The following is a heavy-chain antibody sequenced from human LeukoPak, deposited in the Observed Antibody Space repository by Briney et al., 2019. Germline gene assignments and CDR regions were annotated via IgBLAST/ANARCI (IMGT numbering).Heavy chain of an antibody. Sequence: GGSLRLSCAASGSTFSSYAMHWVRQAPGKGLEWVAVISYDGSNKYYADSVKGRFTISRGNSKNTLYLQMNSLRAEDTAVYYCAPLGQQLNWGQGTLVTVSS. CDR3: APLGQQLN. J-gene: IGHJ4*02. V-gene: IGHV3-30-3*01. CDR1: GSTFSSYA. CDR2: ISYDGSNK. D-gene: IGHD6-13*01.